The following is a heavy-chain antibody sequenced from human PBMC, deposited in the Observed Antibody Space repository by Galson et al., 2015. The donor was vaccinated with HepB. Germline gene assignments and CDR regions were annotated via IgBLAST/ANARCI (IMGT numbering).Heavy chain of an antibody. D-gene: IGHD4-17*01. Sequence: SLRLSCAASGFTFSSYSMNWVRQAPGKGLEWVSSISSSSSYIYYADSVKGRFTISRDNAKNSLYLQMNSLRAEDTAVYYCARGMTTVTTGDYWGQGTLVTVSS. CDR3: ARGMTTVTTGDY. V-gene: IGHV3-21*01. J-gene: IGHJ4*02. CDR2: ISSSSSYI. CDR1: GFTFSSYS.